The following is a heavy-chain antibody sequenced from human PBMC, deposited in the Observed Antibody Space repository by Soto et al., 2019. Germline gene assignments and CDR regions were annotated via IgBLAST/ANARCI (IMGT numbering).Heavy chain of an antibody. Sequence: QVQLVESGGGVVQPGRSLRLSCAASGFTFSSYGMHWVRQAPGKGLEWVAFIWHDGGNKFYAESVKGRFTISRDNSKNTLYLQMTSLSLEDTAMYYCARDGDVNTGFGKDYWGQGTLVTVSS. CDR2: IWHDGGNK. J-gene: IGHJ4*02. CDR3: ARDGDVNTGFGKDY. D-gene: IGHD3-16*01. V-gene: IGHV3-33*01. CDR1: GFTFSSYG.